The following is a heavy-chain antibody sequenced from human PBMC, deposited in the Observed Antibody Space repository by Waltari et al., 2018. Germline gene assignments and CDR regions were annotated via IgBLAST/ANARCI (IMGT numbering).Heavy chain of an antibody. V-gene: IGHV4-38-2*01. J-gene: IGHJ4*02. CDR2: IYHIGSP. CDR1: GYSISSGYY. Sequence: QVQLQESGPGLVKPSENLSLTCAVSGYSISSGYYWGWIRQPPGKGLEWIVSIYHIGSPYYNPSLKSRVTISVDTSKNQFSLKLSSVTAADTAVYYCARFSSMVPAYWGQGTLVTVSS. CDR3: ARFSSMVPAY. D-gene: IGHD3-10*01.